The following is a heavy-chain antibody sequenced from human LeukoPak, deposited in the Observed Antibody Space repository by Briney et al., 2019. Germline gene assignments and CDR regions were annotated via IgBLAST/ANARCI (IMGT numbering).Heavy chain of an antibody. D-gene: IGHD5-12*01. Sequence: SETLSLTCTVSGGSISSYYWSWIRQPPGKGLEWIGYIYYSGTINDNPSLKSRVTMSIDTSKNQLSLKLSSVTAADTAVYFCARSRGYDYYGGYWFDPRGQGTLVTVSS. V-gene: IGHV4-59*01. CDR3: ARSRGYDYYGGYWFDP. J-gene: IGHJ5*02. CDR2: IYYSGTI. CDR1: GGSISSYY.